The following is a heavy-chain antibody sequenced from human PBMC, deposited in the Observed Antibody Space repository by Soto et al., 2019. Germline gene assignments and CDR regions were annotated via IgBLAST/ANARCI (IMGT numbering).Heavy chain of an antibody. CDR1: GFTFSDYY. D-gene: IGHD3-3*01. J-gene: IGHJ6*02. Sequence: QVQLVESGGGLVKPGGSLRLSCAASGFTFSDYYMSWIRQAPGKGLEWVSYISSSGSTIYYADSVKGRFTISRDKAKNSLYLQMNSLRAEDTAVYYCARGLYDFWSGYYLRGGDYYYYGMDVWGQGTTVTVSS. CDR3: ARGLYDFWSGYYLRGGDYYYYGMDV. CDR2: ISSSGSTI. V-gene: IGHV3-11*01.